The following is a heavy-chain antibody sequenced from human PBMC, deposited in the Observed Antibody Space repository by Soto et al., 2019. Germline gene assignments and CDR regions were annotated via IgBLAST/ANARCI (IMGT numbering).Heavy chain of an antibody. CDR3: ATSYYYYGSGSYDY. J-gene: IGHJ4*02. V-gene: IGHV3-48*03. CDR2: ISSSGSTI. D-gene: IGHD3-10*01. Sequence: RLSCAASGFTFSSYEMNWVRQAPGKGLEWVSYISSSGSTIYYADSVKGRFTISGDNAKNSLYLQMNSLRAEDTAVYYCATSYYYYGSGSYDYWGQGTLVTVSS. CDR1: GFTFSSYE.